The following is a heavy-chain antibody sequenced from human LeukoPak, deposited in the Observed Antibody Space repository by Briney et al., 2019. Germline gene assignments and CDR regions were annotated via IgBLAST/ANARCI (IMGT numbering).Heavy chain of an antibody. CDR3: ARHPPGLRYFDP. D-gene: IGHD3-9*01. CDR1: GGSISGYY. J-gene: IGHJ5*02. Sequence: PSETLSLICTVSGGSISGYYWRWIPQSPGKALEWIAYIDYRGDTNSNPSVKSRVTIAVDTSKDQFSLRLHSVAAADAAFYYCARHPPGLRYFDPWGQGTLVTVSS. V-gene: IGHV4-59*08. CDR2: IDYRGDT.